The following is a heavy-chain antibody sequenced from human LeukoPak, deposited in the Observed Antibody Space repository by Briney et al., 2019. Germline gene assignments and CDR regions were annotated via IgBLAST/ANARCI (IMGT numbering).Heavy chain of an antibody. D-gene: IGHD3-22*01. CDR3: ARKTGYYFHPCDS. CDR2: INYSETT. J-gene: IGHJ4*02. Sequence: SETLSLTCAVYGGSFSGYYWTWIRQPPGKGLEWIGEINYSETTNYNPSLKGRVTISIDTSKNQFSLNLTSVTAADTAVYYCARKTGYYFHPCDSWGQGTLVTVSS. CDR1: GGSFSGYY. V-gene: IGHV4-34*01.